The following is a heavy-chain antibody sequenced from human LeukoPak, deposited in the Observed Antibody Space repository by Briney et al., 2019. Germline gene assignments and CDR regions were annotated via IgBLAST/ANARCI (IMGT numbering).Heavy chain of an antibody. CDR2: ISGSGGST. CDR3: AKEATVIEPYYYYYMDV. Sequence: GGSLRLSCAASGFTFSSYAMSWVRQAPGKGLEWVSAISGSGGSTYYAGSVKGRFTISRDNSKNTLYLQMNSLRAEDTAVYYCAKEATVIEPYYYYYMDVWGKGTTVTVSS. J-gene: IGHJ6*03. D-gene: IGHD4-17*01. CDR1: GFTFSSYA. V-gene: IGHV3-23*01.